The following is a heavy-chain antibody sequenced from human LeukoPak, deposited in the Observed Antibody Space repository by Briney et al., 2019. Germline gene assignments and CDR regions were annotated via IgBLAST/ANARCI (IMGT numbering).Heavy chain of an antibody. V-gene: IGHV4-34*01. Sequence: SETLSLTCAVYGGSFSGYYWGWIRQPPGKGLEWIGEINHSGSTNYNPSLKSRVTISVDTSKNQFSLKLSSVTAADTAVYYCARGRHGDYYLANWFDPWGQGTLVTVSS. D-gene: IGHD4-17*01. CDR1: GGSFSGYY. J-gene: IGHJ5*02. CDR2: INHSGST. CDR3: ARGRHGDYYLANWFDP.